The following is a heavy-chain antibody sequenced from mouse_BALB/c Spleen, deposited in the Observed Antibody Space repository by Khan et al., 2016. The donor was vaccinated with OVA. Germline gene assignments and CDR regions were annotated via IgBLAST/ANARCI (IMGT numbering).Heavy chain of an antibody. CDR3: ARDGSRYNYAMDY. CDR2: ISYSGST. J-gene: IGHJ4*01. CDR1: GYSITSDYA. D-gene: IGHD2-3*01. V-gene: IGHV3-2*02. Sequence: EVQLVESGPGLVKPSQSLSLTCTVTGYSITSDYAWNWIRQFPGNTLEWMGYISYSGSTNYNPSLKSRISITRDTSKNQFILQLNCVTTEDTATYYCARDGSRYNYAMDYWGQGTSVTVSS.